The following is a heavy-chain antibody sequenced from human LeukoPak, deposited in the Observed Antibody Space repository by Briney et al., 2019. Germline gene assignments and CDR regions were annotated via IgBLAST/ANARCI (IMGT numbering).Heavy chain of an antibody. CDR3: AGDYCSSTSCYTNPFDY. V-gene: IGHV3-30-3*01. CDR2: ISYDGSNK. J-gene: IGHJ4*02. CDR1: GFTFSSYA. D-gene: IGHD2-2*02. Sequence: GGSLRLSCAASGFTFSSYAMHWVRQAPGKGLEWVAVISYDGSNKYYADSVKGRFTISRDNSKNTLYLQMNSLRAEDTAVYYCAGDYCSSTSCYTNPFDYWGQGTLVTVSS.